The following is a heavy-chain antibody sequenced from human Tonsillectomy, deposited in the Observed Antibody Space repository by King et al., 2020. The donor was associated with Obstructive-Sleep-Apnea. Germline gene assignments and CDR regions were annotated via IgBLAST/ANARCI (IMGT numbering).Heavy chain of an antibody. CDR2: IYYTGST. CDR1: GISVTSGSSY. D-gene: IGHD6-19*01. V-gene: IGHV4-61*01. J-gene: IGHJ2*01. CDR3: AREAGSSMWYFDL. Sequence: VQLQESGPGLVKPSETLSLTCTVSGISVTSGSSYWRWIRQPPGKGLEWIGYIYYTGSTNFNPSLKSRVTISVDTPKNQFSLKLSALTPADTAVYYCAREAGSSMWYFDLWGRGTHVTVSS.